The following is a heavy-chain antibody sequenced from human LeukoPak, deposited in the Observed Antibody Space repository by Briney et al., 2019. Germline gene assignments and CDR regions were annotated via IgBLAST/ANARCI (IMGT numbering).Heavy chain of an antibody. CDR2: ISGSGGST. V-gene: IGHV3-23*01. CDR3: ATPGQWLVRGYFDY. CDR1: GFTFSSYG. Sequence: GGTLRLSCAASGFTFSSYGMSWVRQAPGKGLEWVSAISGSGGSTYYADSVKGRFTISRDNSKSTLYLQMNSLRAEDTAVYYCATPGQWLVRGYFDYWGQGTLVTVSS. J-gene: IGHJ4*02. D-gene: IGHD6-19*01.